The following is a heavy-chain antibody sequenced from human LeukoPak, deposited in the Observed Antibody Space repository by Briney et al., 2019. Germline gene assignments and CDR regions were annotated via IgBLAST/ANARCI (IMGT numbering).Heavy chain of an antibody. D-gene: IGHD6-13*01. J-gene: IGHJ4*02. CDR1: GFTFSSYA. CDR2: ISYDGSNK. V-gene: IGHV3-30-3*01. Sequence: GGSLRLSCAASGFTFSSYAMHWVRQAPGKGPEWVAVISYDGSNKYYADSVKGRFTISRDNSKNTLYLQMNSLRAEDTAVYFCARDLSAAGRFDNWGQGTLVTVSS. CDR3: ARDLSAAGRFDN.